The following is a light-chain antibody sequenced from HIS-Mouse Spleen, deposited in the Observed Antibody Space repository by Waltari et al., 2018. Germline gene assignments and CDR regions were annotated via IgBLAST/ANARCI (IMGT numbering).Light chain of an antibody. J-gene: IGLJ2*01. Sequence: QSALTQPASVSGSPGQSITISCTGTSSDVGGYNYVSWYQQHPGKAPKLVIYDVSKRPSGVSNRCSGAKSGNTASLTISGLQAEDEADYYCSSYTSSSTLVFGGGTKLTVL. V-gene: IGLV2-14*03. CDR3: SSYTSSSTLV. CDR2: DVS. CDR1: SSDVGGYNY.